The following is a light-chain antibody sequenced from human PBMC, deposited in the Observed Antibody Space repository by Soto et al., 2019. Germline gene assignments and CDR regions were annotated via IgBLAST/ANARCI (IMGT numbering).Light chain of an antibody. CDR3: QQYGSSSRT. J-gene: IGKJ1*01. CDR1: QSVSSY. Sequence: EIVLTQSPGTLSLSPGERATLSCRASQSVSSYLAWYQQKPGQAPRLLIYGASSRATGIPDRFSGSGSGTDFLITVNRLEPADFALYYCQQYGSSSRTFGQGTRVEIK. CDR2: GAS. V-gene: IGKV3-20*01.